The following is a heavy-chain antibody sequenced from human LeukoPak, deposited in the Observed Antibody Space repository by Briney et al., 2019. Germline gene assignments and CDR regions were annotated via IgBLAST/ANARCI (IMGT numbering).Heavy chain of an antibody. Sequence: GGSLRLSCAASGFTFSSYSMNWVRQAPGKGLEWVSSVSGGGSDAYYADSVKGRFTISRDNSKNSLYLQMNSLRAEDTAVYYCATIKRGNIFGYFDFWGQGIPVTVSS. CDR1: GFTFSSYS. J-gene: IGHJ4*02. CDR2: VSGGGSDA. V-gene: IGHV3-23*01. D-gene: IGHD5-18*01. CDR3: ATIKRGNIFGYFDF.